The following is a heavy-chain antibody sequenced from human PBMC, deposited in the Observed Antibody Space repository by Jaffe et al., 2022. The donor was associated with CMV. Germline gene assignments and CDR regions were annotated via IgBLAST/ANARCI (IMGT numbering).Heavy chain of an antibody. CDR3: TTDGSYCSGGSCYSGYYYYYYMDV. D-gene: IGHD2-15*01. V-gene: IGHV3-15*01. Sequence: EVQLVESGGGLVKPGGSLRLSCAASGFTFSNAWMSWVRQAPGKGLEWVGRIKSKTDGGTTDYAAPVKGRFTISRDDSKNTLYLQMNSLKTEDTAVYYCTTDGSYCSGGSCYSGYYYYYYMDVWGKGTTVTVSS. J-gene: IGHJ6*03. CDR1: GFTFSNAW. CDR2: IKSKTDGGTT.